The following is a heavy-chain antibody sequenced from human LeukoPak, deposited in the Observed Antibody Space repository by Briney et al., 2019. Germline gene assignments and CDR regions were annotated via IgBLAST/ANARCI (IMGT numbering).Heavy chain of an antibody. V-gene: IGHV3-23*01. CDR3: AKVGGIYYDILTGYAYN. D-gene: IGHD3-9*01. CDR1: GFTFSTYG. Sequence: PGGSLRLSCAASGFTFSTYGMNWVRQAPGKGLEWVSAISSSGDSTYYADSVKGRFTISRDNSKNTLYLQMNSLRAEDTAVYYCAKVGGIYYDILTGYAYNWGQGTLVTVSS. CDR2: ISSSGDST. J-gene: IGHJ4*02.